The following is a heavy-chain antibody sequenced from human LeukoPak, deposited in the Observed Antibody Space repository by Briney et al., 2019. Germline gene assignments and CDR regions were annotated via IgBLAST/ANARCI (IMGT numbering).Heavy chain of an antibody. CDR3: ARTPDYSDNSAYFDW. D-gene: IGHD4-23*01. CDR1: GGSISGYY. V-gene: IGHV4-59*12. CDR2: IYYSGSS. Sequence: PPETLSLTCIVSGGSISGYYWNWIRQPPGKGLEWIGYIYYSGSSNYIPSLKSRVTLSIDKSKNQFSLKLSSVTAADTAMYYCARTPDYSDNSAYFDWWGQGTLVTVSS. J-gene: IGHJ4*02.